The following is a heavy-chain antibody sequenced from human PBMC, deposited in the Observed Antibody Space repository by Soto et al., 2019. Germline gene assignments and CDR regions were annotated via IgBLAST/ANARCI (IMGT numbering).Heavy chain of an antibody. J-gene: IGHJ4*02. V-gene: IGHV1-3*01. Sequence: GASVKVSCKASGYTFTSYAMHWVRQAPGQRLEWMGWINAGNGNTKYSQKFQGRVTITRDTSASTAYMELSSLRSEDTAVYYCARDTIAVAASGEFDYWGQGTLVTVSS. CDR3: ARDTIAVAASGEFDY. CDR2: INAGNGNT. D-gene: IGHD6-19*01. CDR1: GYTFTSYA.